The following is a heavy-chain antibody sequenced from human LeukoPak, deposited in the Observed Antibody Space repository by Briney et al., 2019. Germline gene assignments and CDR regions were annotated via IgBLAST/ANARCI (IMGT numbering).Heavy chain of an antibody. V-gene: IGHV3-21*01. CDR2: ISSSSSYI. D-gene: IGHD2-2*01. J-gene: IGHJ6*03. CDR3: ARDPRPIVVVPAGARYYMDV. CDR1: GFTFSSYS. Sequence: GGSLRLSCAASGFTFSSYSMNWVRQAPGKGLEWVSSISSSSSYIYYADSVKGRFTISRDNAKNSLYLQMSSLRTEDTAVYYCARDPRPIVVVPAGARYYMDVWGKGTTVTVSS.